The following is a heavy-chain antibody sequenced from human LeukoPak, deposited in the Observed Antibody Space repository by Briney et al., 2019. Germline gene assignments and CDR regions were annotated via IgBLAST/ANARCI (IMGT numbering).Heavy chain of an antibody. Sequence: GGSLRLSCAASEFTFDDYGMSWVRQAPGKGLEWVSGINWNGGSTGYADSVKGRFTISRDNAKNSLYLQMNSLRAEDTALYYCAREFATSYSSGWYWGYWGQGTLVTVSS. J-gene: IGHJ4*02. CDR3: AREFATSYSSGWYWGY. CDR2: INWNGGST. CDR1: EFTFDDYG. V-gene: IGHV3-20*04. D-gene: IGHD6-19*01.